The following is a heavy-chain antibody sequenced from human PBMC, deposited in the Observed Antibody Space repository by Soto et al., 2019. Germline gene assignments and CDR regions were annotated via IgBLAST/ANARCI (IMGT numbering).Heavy chain of an antibody. Sequence: QVQLVESGGGVVQPGRSLRLSCAASGFTFSSYGMHWVRQAPGKGLEWVAVIWYDGSNKYYADSVKGRFTISRDNSKNTLYLQMNSLRAEDTAVYYCAREATHDAFDIWGQGTMVTVSS. CDR1: GFTFSSYG. V-gene: IGHV3-33*01. D-gene: IGHD5-12*01. CDR2: IWYDGSNK. J-gene: IGHJ3*02. CDR3: AREATHDAFDI.